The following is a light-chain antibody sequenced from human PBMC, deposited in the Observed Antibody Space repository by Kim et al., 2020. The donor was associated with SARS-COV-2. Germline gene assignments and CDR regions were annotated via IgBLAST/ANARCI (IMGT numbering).Light chain of an antibody. CDR3: GTWDSSLSAVV. V-gene: IGLV1-51*01. Sequence: GQRVTLYCSGTNCNMGMNYVSWYQQFPGTAPKLLMYDNNKRPSAIPDRFSGSKSATSATLGITGVQTGDEADYYCGTWDSSLSAVVFGGGTKLTVL. CDR1: NCNMGMNY. CDR2: DNN. J-gene: IGLJ2*01.